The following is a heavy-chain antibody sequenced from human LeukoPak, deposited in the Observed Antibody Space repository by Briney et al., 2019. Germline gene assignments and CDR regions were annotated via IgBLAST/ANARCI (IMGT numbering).Heavy chain of an antibody. CDR1: GFTFNTYA. CDR3: AKDPGSGTFYADYFDY. CDR2: ISGSGYST. J-gene: IGHJ4*02. D-gene: IGHD3-10*01. V-gene: IGHV3-23*01. Sequence: PGGSLRLSCAASGFTFNTYAMSWVRQAPGKGLEWVSGISGSGYSTYYADSVKGRFTISRHNSKGTLYLQMNSLRAEDTAVYYCAKDPGSGTFYADYFDYWGQGTLVTVSS.